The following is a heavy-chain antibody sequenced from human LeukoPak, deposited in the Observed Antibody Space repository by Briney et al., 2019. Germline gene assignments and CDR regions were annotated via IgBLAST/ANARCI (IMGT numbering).Heavy chain of an antibody. CDR2: IKQDGSEK. J-gene: IGHJ6*03. CDR1: GFTFSSYW. CDR3: ARTIYYYYYMDV. D-gene: IGHD3-10*01. V-gene: IGHV3-7*03. Sequence: GGSLRLSCAASGFTFSSYWMSWVRQAPGKGLEWVANIKQDGSEKYYVDSVKGRFTISRDNSKNTLYLQMNSLRAEDTAVYYCARTIYYYYYMDVWGKGTTVTISS.